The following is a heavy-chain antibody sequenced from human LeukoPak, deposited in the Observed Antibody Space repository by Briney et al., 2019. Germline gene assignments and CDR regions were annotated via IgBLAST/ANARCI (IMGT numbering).Heavy chain of an antibody. D-gene: IGHD3-10*01. CDR1: GFTFSSYA. J-gene: IGHJ2*01. CDR2: ISGSGGST. Sequence: PGGSLRLPCAASGFTFSSYAMSWVRQAPGKGLEWVSAISGSGGSTYYADSVKGRFTISRDNSKNTLYLQMNSLRAEDTAVYYCAKGGAMVRGVISRWYFDLWGRGTLVTVSS. V-gene: IGHV3-23*01. CDR3: AKGGAMVRGVISRWYFDL.